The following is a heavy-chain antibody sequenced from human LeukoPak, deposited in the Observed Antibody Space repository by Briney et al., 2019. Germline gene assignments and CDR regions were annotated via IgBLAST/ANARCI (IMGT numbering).Heavy chain of an antibody. Sequence: ETLSLTCTVSGGSISSYYWSWVRQAPGKGLEWVANIKQDGSEKYHVDSVKGRFTISRDNAKNSLYLQMNSLRAEDTAVYYCARDLYRIVVVPHYFDYWGQGTLVTVSS. V-gene: IGHV3-7*01. CDR3: ARDLYRIVVVPHYFDY. CDR1: GGSISSYY. J-gene: IGHJ4*02. D-gene: IGHD3-22*01. CDR2: IKQDGSEK.